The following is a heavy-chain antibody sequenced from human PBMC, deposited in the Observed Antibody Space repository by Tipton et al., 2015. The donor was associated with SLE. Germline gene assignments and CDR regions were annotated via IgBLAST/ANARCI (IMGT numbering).Heavy chain of an antibody. Sequence: TLSLTCTVSGGSISSYYWSWIRQPPGKGLEWIGNIYYTGRTNSNPSLKSRVTISLDTSKNQFSLKLSSVTAADTAVYYCARDSSGGYNWFDPWGQGTLVTVSS. D-gene: IGHD3-22*01. CDR3: ARDSSGGYNWFDP. CDR1: GGSISSYY. CDR2: IYYTGRT. V-gene: IGHV4-59*01. J-gene: IGHJ5*02.